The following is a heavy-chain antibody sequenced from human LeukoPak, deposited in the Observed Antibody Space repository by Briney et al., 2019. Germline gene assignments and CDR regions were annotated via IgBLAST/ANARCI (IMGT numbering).Heavy chain of an antibody. CDR3: ARDYYGSGSYGWFDP. D-gene: IGHD3-10*01. Sequence: SETLSLTCTVSGGSISSSNYYWGWIRQPPGKGLEWIGSIHYSGSTYSNPSLKSRVTISIDTSKNQFSLKLSSVTAADTAVYYCARDYYGSGSYGWFDPWGQGTVVTVSS. V-gene: IGHV4-39*07. CDR1: GGSISSSNYY. CDR2: IHYSGST. J-gene: IGHJ5*02.